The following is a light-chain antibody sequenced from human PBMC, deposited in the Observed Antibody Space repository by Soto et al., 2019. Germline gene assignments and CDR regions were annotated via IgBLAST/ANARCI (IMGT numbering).Light chain of an antibody. V-gene: IGKV3-15*01. CDR1: QSVSSN. CDR2: GAS. Sequence: ETVMTQSPATLSVSPGERATLSCRASQSVSSNLAWYQQKPGQAPRLLIYGASTGATGIPARFSGSGSGTEFTLTISSLQSEDFAVYYCQQYKNWPPITFGQGTRLEIK. CDR3: QQYKNWPPIT. J-gene: IGKJ5*01.